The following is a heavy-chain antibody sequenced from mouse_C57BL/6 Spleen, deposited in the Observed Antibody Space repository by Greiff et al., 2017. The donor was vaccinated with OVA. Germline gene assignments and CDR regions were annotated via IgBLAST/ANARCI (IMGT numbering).Heavy chain of an antibody. V-gene: IGHV5-4*01. CDR3: ARDGGYYGSSYLFDY. J-gene: IGHJ2*01. CDR2: ISDGGSYT. CDR1: GFTFSSYA. Sequence: VQLKQSGGGLVKPGGSLKLSCAASGFTFSSYAMSWVRQTPEKRLEWVATISDGGSYTYYPDNVKGRFTISRDNAKNNLYLQMSHLKSEDTAMYYCARDGGYYGSSYLFDYWGQGTTLTVSS. D-gene: IGHD1-1*01.